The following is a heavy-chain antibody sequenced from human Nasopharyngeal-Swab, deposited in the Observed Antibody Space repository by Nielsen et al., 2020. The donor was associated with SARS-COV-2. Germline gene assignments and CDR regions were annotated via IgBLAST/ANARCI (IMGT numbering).Heavy chain of an antibody. V-gene: IGHV1-69*13. Sequence: SVKVSCKASGGTFSSYAISWLRQAPGQGLEWMGGIIPIFGTANYAQKFQGRVTITADESTSTAYMELSSLRSEDTAVYYCASAEGRTGYYYYMDVWGKGTTVTVSS. CDR3: ASAEGRTGYYYYMDV. D-gene: IGHD3/OR15-3a*01. J-gene: IGHJ6*03. CDR2: IIPIFGTA. CDR1: GGTFSSYA.